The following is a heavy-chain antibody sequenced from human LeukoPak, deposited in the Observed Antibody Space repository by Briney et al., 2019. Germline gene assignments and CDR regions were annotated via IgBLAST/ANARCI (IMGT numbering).Heavy chain of an antibody. V-gene: IGHV4-59*01. CDR1: GGSISSYY. J-gene: IGHJ4*02. CDR2: IYYSGSS. CDR3: ARTWSRSWTDY. Sequence: SETLSLTCTVSGGSISSYYWSWIRQPPGKGLEWIGYIYYSGSSNFNPSLKSRVTISVDTSKNQFSLKLSSVTAADTAVYYCARTWSRSWTDYWGQGTLVTVSS. D-gene: IGHD6-13*01.